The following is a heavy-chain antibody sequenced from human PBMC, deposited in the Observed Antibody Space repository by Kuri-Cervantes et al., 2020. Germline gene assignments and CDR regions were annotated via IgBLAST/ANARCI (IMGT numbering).Heavy chain of an antibody. V-gene: IGHV4-30-2*01. CDR2: IYHSGST. Sequence: SETLSLTCAVFGGSISSGGYSWSWIRQPPGKGLEWIGYIYHSGSTYYNPSLKSRVTISVDRSKNQFSLKLSSVTAADTAGYYCARDGAAMDLVGWFDPWGQGTLVTVPS. D-gene: IGHD5-18*01. J-gene: IGHJ5*02. CDR1: GGSISSGGYS. CDR3: ARDGAAMDLVGWFDP.